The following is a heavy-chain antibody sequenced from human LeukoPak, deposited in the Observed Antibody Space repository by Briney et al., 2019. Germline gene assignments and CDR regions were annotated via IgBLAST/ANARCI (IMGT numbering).Heavy chain of an antibody. V-gene: IGHV2-5*02. CDR1: GFSLSTSGGG. CDR3: AHFGPFGNYYYYGMDV. D-gene: IGHD3-16*01. CDR2: SYWDDDK. Sequence: SGPTLVKPTQTLTLTCTFSGFSLSTSGGGVGWIRQPPGKALEWLALSYWDDDKRYSPSLKSRLTITKDTSQNQVVLTMTNMDPVDTATYYCAHFGPFGNYYYYGMDVWGQGTTVTVSS. J-gene: IGHJ6*02.